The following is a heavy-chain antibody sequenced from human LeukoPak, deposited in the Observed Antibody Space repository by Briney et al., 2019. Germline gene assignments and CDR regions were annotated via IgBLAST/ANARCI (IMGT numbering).Heavy chain of an antibody. CDR3: AREIGAYYDFWSGYYTKPPDAFDI. V-gene: IGHV1-18*01. D-gene: IGHD3-3*01. CDR1: GYTFTSYG. Sequence: ASVKVSCKASGYTFTSYGISWVRQAPGQGLEWMGWISAYNGNTNYAQKLQGRVTMTTDTSTSTAYMELRSLRSDDTAVYYCAREIGAYYDFWSGYYTKPPDAFDIWGQGTMVTVSS. J-gene: IGHJ3*02. CDR2: ISAYNGNT.